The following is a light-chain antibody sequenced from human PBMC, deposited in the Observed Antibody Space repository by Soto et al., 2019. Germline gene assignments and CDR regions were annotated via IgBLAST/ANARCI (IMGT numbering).Light chain of an antibody. CDR3: QHSQTFPLT. V-gene: IGKV1D-12*01. J-gene: IGKJ4*01. CDR1: QDVGSW. CDR2: GAS. Sequence: DIQMTQSPSSVSASVGDTVTITCRASQDVGSWLAWYQHKPGKAPTLLLYGASTLQNGAPSRFSGSGSGREFTLTISSLQPEDVASYSCQHSQTFPLTFGGGTRVEIK.